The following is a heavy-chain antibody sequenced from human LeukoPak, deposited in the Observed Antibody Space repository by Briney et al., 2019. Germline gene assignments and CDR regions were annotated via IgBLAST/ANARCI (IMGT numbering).Heavy chain of an antibody. J-gene: IGHJ4*02. CDR2: IYYSGST. CDR1: GGSISSYY. V-gene: IGHV4-59*01. CDR3: ARGSTLDY. Sequence: ETSQTLSLTCTVSGGSISSYYWSWIRQPPGKGLEWIGYIYYSGSTNYNPSLNSRVTISVDTSKNQFSLKLSSVTAADTAVYYCARGSTLDYWGQGTLVAVSS. D-gene: IGHD3-10*01.